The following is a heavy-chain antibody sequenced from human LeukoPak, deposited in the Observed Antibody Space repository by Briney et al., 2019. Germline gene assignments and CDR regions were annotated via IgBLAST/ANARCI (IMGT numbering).Heavy chain of an antibody. CDR3: CRGDYWGEY. CDR1: GDSFSGYY. CDR2: INHSRST. Sequence: SETLSLTCAVYGDSFSGYYWAWMRQPPGKGLEWIGEINHSRSTYYNPSLTSRVTISVDKSKNQFPLPLTSVTAADTAVYYYCRGDYWGEYWGQGTLVTVSS. J-gene: IGHJ4*02. V-gene: IGHV4-34*01. D-gene: IGHD7-27*01.